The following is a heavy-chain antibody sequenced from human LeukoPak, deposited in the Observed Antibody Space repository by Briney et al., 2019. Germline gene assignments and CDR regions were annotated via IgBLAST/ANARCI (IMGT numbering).Heavy chain of an antibody. Sequence: PGGSLRLSCAASGFTVSTNYMSWVRQAPGKGLEWVSVIYSSGSTYYADSVKDRFIISRDNSKNTLYLQMNSLKPEDTALYYCAGNLYSSSWSDYWGRGTLVTVSS. CDR1: GFTVSTNY. D-gene: IGHD6-13*01. V-gene: IGHV3-53*01. J-gene: IGHJ4*02. CDR2: IYSSGST. CDR3: AGNLYSSSWSDY.